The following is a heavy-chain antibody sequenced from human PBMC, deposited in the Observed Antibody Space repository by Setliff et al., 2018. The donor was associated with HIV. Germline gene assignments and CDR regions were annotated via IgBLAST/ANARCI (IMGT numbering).Heavy chain of an antibody. CDR1: GFSLTPRGEG. J-gene: IGHJ4*02. V-gene: IGHV2-5*01. Sequence: ESGPTLVNPTQTLTLTCTFSGFSLTPRGEGVAWIRQPPGKALEWLAIIYGNDIERYSPSLRSRLTITKDTSKNQVVLTMTDMDPEDTAFYYCAKAQSPYCIGPCLHIFDFWGQGTLVTVSS. CDR2: IYGNDIE. CDR3: AKAQSPYCIGPCLHIFDF. D-gene: IGHD2-15*01.